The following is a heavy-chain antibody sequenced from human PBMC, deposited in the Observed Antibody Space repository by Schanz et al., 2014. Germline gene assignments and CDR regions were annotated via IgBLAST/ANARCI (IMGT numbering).Heavy chain of an antibody. V-gene: IGHV4-4*02. CDR3: ARDRGHGDLPGDI. J-gene: IGHJ3*02. CDR1: GDSISTSNW. CDR2: IYHSGST. Sequence: QVQLQESGPGLVKASGTLSLTCGVSGDSISTSNWWSWVRQPPGKGLEWIGEIYHSGSTKHNPSLKSRLIISVDKFKTQFSLKLSSVTAADTAVYYCARDRGHGDLPGDIWGQGTMVTVSS. D-gene: IGHD4-17*01.